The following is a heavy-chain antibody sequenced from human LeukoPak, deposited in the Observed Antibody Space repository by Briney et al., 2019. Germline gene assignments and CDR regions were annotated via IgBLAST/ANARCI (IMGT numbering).Heavy chain of an antibody. CDR3: ATRSGWAFDY. D-gene: IGHD1-26*01. Sequence: GGSLRLSCAASGFTFSTYEINWVRQAPGKGLEWISYISSSANTIYYADSVKGRFTISRDNAKHSLYLQMNSLRAEDTAVYYCATRSGWAFDYWGQGTLVTVSS. J-gene: IGHJ4*02. CDR2: ISSSANTI. CDR1: GFTFSTYE. V-gene: IGHV3-48*03.